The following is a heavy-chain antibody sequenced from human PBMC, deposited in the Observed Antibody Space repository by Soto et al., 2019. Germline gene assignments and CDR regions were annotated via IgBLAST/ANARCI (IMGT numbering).Heavy chain of an antibody. D-gene: IGHD2-15*01. CDR2: IYYSGST. CDR3: ARGWQDAFDI. CDR1: GGSISSYY. V-gene: IGHV4-59*01. Sequence: QVQLQESGPGLVKPSETLSLTCTVSGGSISSYYWSWIRQPPGKGLEWIGYIYYSGSTNYNPSLTSRVTISVDTSKNQFSLKLSSVTAADTAVYYCARGWQDAFDIWGQGTMVTVSS. J-gene: IGHJ3*02.